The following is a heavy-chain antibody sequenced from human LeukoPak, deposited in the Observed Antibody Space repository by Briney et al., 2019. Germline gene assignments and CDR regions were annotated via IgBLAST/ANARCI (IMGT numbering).Heavy chain of an antibody. CDR2: IYYSGST. Sequence: PSETLSLTCTVSGGSISSYYWSWIRQPPGKGLEWIGYIYYSGSTNYNPSLKSRVTISVDTSKKQFSLKLSSVTAADTAVYYCARHNWGRRDGYKGAFDIWGQGTMVTVSS. CDR3: ARHNWGRRDGYKGAFDI. V-gene: IGHV4-59*08. CDR1: GGSISSYY. J-gene: IGHJ3*02. D-gene: IGHD5-24*01.